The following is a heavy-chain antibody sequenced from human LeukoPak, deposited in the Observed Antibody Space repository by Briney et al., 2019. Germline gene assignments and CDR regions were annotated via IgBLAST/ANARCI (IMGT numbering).Heavy chain of an antibody. CDR2: ISSSGSTI. CDR3: ARAPMGEPVVVTASVVAMFDY. D-gene: IGHD2-21*02. CDR1: GFTFSDYY. Sequence: PGGSLRLSCAASGFTFSDYYMSWIRQAPGKGLEWVSYISSSGSTIYYADSVKGRFTISRDNAKNSLYLQMNSLRAEGTAVYYCARAPMGEPVVVTASVVAMFDYWGQGTLVTVSS. J-gene: IGHJ4*02. V-gene: IGHV3-11*01.